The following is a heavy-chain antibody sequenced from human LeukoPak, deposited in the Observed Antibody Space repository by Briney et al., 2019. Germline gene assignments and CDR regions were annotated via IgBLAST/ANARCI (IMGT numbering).Heavy chain of an antibody. CDR1: GGSISTYY. Sequence: PSETLSLTCSVSGGSISTYYGSWIRQSAGKGLEWIGRIHTSGSTNYNPSLKSRVTMSVDTSKNQFSLKVTSVSAADTGVYYCARAPEFSSGWLPDWWGQGSLVTVSS. D-gene: IGHD6-19*01. CDR3: ARAPEFSSGWLPDW. J-gene: IGHJ4*02. V-gene: IGHV4-4*07. CDR2: IHTSGST.